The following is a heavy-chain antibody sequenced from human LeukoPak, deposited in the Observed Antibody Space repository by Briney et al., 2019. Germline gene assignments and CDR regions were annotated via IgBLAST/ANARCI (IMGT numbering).Heavy chain of an antibody. V-gene: IGHV1-46*01. CDR2: INPSGGST. CDR3: AREFPPPDIVVVPSGSEADV. CDR1: GYTFTNYY. Sequence: GASVNVSCKASGYTFTNYYMHWVRQAPGQGLEWMGIINPSGGSTSYAQKLQGRVTMTTDTSTSTAYMELRSLRSDDTAVYYCAREFPPPDIVVVPSGSEADVWGQGTLVTVSS. D-gene: IGHD2-2*01. J-gene: IGHJ4*02.